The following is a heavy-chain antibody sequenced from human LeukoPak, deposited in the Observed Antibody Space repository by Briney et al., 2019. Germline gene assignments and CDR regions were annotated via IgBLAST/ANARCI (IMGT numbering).Heavy chain of an antibody. J-gene: IGHJ6*02. CDR3: ARRVGHCCSISCPPPPYYGMDV. D-gene: IGHD2-2*01. Sequence: PSETLSLTCTVSGGSVSGYYWSWIRQPPGKGLEWIGYIHYSGSTNYNPSLKSRLTISVDTSKDQFSLKLTSVTATDSAVYYCARRVGHCCSISCPPPPYYGMDVWGQGTTVTVSS. CDR1: GGSVSGYY. V-gene: IGHV4-59*08. CDR2: IHYSGST.